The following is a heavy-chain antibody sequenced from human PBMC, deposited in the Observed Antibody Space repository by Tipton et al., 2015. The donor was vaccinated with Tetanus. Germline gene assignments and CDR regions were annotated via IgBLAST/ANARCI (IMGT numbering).Heavy chain of an antibody. Sequence: SLRLSCAASGFTVSTYAMTWVRQAPGKGLERVSSISGSGGSANYADSVKGRFTISRDTSKNTLYLQMNSLRVEDTVVYYCAPRLGAAGSKWFDPWGPGTLVTVSS. V-gene: IGHV3-23*01. CDR3: APRLGAAGSKWFDP. CDR1: GFTVSTYA. J-gene: IGHJ5*02. CDR2: ISGSGGSA. D-gene: IGHD6-25*01.